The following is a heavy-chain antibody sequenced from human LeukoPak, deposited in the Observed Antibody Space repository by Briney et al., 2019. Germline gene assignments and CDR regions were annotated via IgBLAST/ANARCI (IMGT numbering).Heavy chain of an antibody. Sequence: PGGSLRLSCAASGFTFNRYGIPWVRQAPGKGLEWVAGIWNDGSNKYYADFVKGRFTISRDNSKNTLHLQMNSLKAVDTAVYYCAKDRFPFDDAHYGMDVWGQGTTVTVSS. CDR3: AKDRFPFDDAHYGMDV. D-gene: IGHD3-9*01. V-gene: IGHV3-33*06. J-gene: IGHJ6*02. CDR1: GFTFNRYG. CDR2: IWNDGSNK.